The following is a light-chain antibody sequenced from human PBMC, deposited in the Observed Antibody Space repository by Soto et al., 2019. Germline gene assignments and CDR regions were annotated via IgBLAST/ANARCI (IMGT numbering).Light chain of an antibody. CDR3: QQYGSSPPGT. Sequence: EIVLTQSPGTLSLSPGERATLSCRASQSVSSSYLAWYQQKPGQAPRLLIYGASSRATGIPDRFSGSGSGTDFTLTVSRLEPEDVALYYCQQYGSSPPGTFGQGTKLEIK. CDR1: QSVSSSY. J-gene: IGKJ2*01. CDR2: GAS. V-gene: IGKV3-20*01.